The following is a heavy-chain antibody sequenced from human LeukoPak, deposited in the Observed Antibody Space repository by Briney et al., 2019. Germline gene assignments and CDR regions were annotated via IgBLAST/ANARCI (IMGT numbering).Heavy chain of an antibody. J-gene: IGHJ6*02. V-gene: IGHV3-21*01. CDR2: ISSSSSYI. Sequence: GGSLRLSCAASGFTFSSYSMNWVRQAPGKGLEWVSSISSSSSYIYYADSVKGRFTISRDNAKNSLYLQMNSLRAEDTAVYYCARDMDYDFWSGYLGEGLYGMDVWGQGTTVTVSS. CDR3: ARDMDYDFWSGYLGEGLYGMDV. D-gene: IGHD3-3*01. CDR1: GFTFSSYS.